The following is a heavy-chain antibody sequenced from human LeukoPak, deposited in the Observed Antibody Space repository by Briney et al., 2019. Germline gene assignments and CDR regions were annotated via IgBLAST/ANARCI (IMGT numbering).Heavy chain of an antibody. CDR2: ISYDGSNK. J-gene: IGHJ6*02. Sequence: PGGSLRLSCAASGFTFSSYGMPWVRQAPGKGLEWVAVISYDGSNKYYADSVKGRFTISRDNSKNTLYLQMNSLRAEDTAVYYCARDVDTAMDAYYYYGMDVWGQGTTVTVSS. D-gene: IGHD5-18*01. V-gene: IGHV3-30*19. CDR3: ARDVDTAMDAYYYYGMDV. CDR1: GFTFSSYG.